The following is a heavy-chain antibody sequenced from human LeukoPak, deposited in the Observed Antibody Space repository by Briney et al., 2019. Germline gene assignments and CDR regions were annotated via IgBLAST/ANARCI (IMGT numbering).Heavy chain of an antibody. D-gene: IGHD2-21*02. CDR3: ACTYCGADCSEVERFFDY. V-gene: IGHV4-59*08. J-gene: IGHJ4*02. CDR2: IYYSGST. CDR1: GCSISSYS. Sequence: SETLSLTCTVSGCSISSYSWGWIRHPPGKGLEWIGYIYYSGSTNYNPSLKSRVTISVDTSKNQFSLKLSSVTAADTAVYYCACTYCGADCSEVERFFDYWGQGTVVTVSS.